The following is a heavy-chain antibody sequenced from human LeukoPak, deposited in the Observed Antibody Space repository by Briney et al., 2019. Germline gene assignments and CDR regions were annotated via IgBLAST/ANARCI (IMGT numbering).Heavy chain of an antibody. CDR2: MNPNSGDT. Sequence: ASVKVSCKPSGYTFTAYNIHWVRLAPGQGLEWMGWMNPNSGDTNYAQNFQGRVTMTRDTSISTAYMELSSLRSDDTAVYFCLRGGGRSYCDYWGQGTPVTVSS. V-gene: IGHV1-2*02. D-gene: IGHD2-15*01. CDR3: LRGGGRSYCDY. CDR1: GYTFTAYN. J-gene: IGHJ4*02.